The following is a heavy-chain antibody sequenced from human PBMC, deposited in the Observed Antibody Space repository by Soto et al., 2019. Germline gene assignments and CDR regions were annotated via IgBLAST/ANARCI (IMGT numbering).Heavy chain of an antibody. Sequence: PGGSLRLSCAASGFIVSDYDMTWIRQAPGKGLEWVSCITTSGTTMYYTDSMKGRFTISRDNAKNSVYLQMNNLRDEDTAIYYCARHGGTFDHWGQGTLVSVSS. CDR3: ARHGGTFDH. CDR2: ITTSGTTM. V-gene: IGHV3-11*01. CDR1: GFIVSDYD. J-gene: IGHJ5*02. D-gene: IGHD1-7*01.